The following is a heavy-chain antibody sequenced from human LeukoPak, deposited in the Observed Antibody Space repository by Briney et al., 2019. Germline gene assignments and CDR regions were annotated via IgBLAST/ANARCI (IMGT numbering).Heavy chain of an antibody. CDR1: GFTFSSYS. CDR3: ARAKAIVGVVSCHDY. D-gene: IGHD3-3*01. V-gene: IGHV3-48*01. Sequence: GGSLRLSCAASGFTFSSYSMNWVRQAPGKGLEWVSYISSSSSTIYYADSVKGRFTISRDNAKNSLYLQMNSLRAEDTAVYYCARAKAIVGVVSCHDYWGQGTLVTVPS. J-gene: IGHJ4*02. CDR2: ISSSSSTI.